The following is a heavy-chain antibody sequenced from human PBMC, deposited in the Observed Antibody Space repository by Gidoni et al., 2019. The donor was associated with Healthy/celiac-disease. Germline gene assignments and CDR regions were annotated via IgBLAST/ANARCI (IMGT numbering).Heavy chain of an antibody. CDR1: GGSISSYY. J-gene: IGHJ4*02. CDR3: ARGGEYYDFWSGYFYFDY. D-gene: IGHD3-3*01. CDR2: IYYSGST. Sequence: QVQLQESGPGLVKPSETLSLTCTVSGGSISSYYWSWIRQPPGKGLEWIGYIYYSGSTNYNPSLKSRVTISVDTSKNQFSLKLSSVTAADTAVYYCARGGEYYDFWSGYFYFDYWGQGTLVTVSS. V-gene: IGHV4-59*01.